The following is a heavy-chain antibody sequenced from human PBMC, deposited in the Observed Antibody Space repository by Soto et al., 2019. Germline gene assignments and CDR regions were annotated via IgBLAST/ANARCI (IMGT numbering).Heavy chain of an antibody. CDR2: ISGTSDYI. CDR3: ARDPRYYGSGSYYYFDH. J-gene: IGHJ4*02. Sequence: GGSLRLSCATSGFTFSSSSMNWVRQAPGKRLEWASSISGTSDYIDYADAVKGRFTISRDNAKNSLSLQMNSLRAEDTAIYYYARDPRYYGSGSYYYFDHWGQGTPVTVSS. D-gene: IGHD3-10*01. V-gene: IGHV3-21*01. CDR1: GFTFSSSS.